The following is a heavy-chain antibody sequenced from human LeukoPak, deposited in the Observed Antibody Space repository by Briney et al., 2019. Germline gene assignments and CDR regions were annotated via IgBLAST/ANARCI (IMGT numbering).Heavy chain of an antibody. V-gene: IGHV3-23*01. Sequence: GGSLRLSCAGAGFTFSRHAMSWVRQAPGKGLEWVSGISGRGDSTHYADSVKGRFTISRHNSKNTLYLQMNSLRAEDTAVYYCASLGYCSGGSCYPHGYWGQGALVTVSS. CDR2: ISGRGDST. J-gene: IGHJ4*02. D-gene: IGHD2-15*01. CDR1: GFTFSRHA. CDR3: ASLGYCSGGSCYPHGY.